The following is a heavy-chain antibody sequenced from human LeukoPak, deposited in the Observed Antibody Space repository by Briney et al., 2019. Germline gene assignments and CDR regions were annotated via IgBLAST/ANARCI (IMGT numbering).Heavy chain of an antibody. CDR1: GYTFTSYG. CDR3: ARDLVPMTTVTPDAFDI. CDR2: ISAYNGNT. J-gene: IGHJ3*02. V-gene: IGHV1-18*01. D-gene: IGHD4-17*01. Sequence: ASVKVSCKTSGYTFTSYGISWVRQAPGQGLEWMGWISAYNGNTNYAQKLQGRVTMTTDTSTSTAYMELRSLRSDDTAVYYCARDLVPMTTVTPDAFDIWGQGTMVTVSS.